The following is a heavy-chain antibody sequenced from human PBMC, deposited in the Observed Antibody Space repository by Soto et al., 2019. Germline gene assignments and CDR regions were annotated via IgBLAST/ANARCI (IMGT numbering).Heavy chain of an antibody. J-gene: IGHJ6*02. CDR1: GFTFSNAW. CDR2: IKSKTEGGTT. D-gene: IGHD2-15*01. CDR3: TTDHRGYCSCGSCYSRLYYYYYYGMDV. Sequence: PGGSLRPSCAASGFTFSNAWLEWVRQAPGKGLELVGRIKSKTEGGTTDYAAPVKGRFTITRGDAQNTLDLQMNNIKTEDTAVYYWTTDHRGYCSCGSCYSRLYYYYYYGMDVWGQGTTVTVSS. V-gene: IGHV3-15*01.